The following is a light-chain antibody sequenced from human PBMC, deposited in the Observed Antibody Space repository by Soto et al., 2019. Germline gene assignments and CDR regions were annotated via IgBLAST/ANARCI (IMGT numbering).Light chain of an antibody. Sequence: EIVLTQSPGTLSVSPGERVSVSCGGSQSIRSSSLAWYPHTPGQAPRLLIYGASSRATAIPHRFSGSGSGNDFALTITRLEPEDFAVYYCQQYGSSPETFGQGTKVDIK. J-gene: IGKJ1*01. CDR3: QQYGSSPET. V-gene: IGKV3-20*01. CDR2: GAS. CDR1: QSIRSSS.